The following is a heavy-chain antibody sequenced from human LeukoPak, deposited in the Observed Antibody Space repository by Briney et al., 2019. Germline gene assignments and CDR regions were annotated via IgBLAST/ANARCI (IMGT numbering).Heavy chain of an antibody. CDR2: IYHSGGT. J-gene: IGHJ4*02. CDR3: ARALRAFCDY. V-gene: IGHV4-38-2*02. D-gene: IGHD3-10*01. Sequence: PSETLSLTCTVSGYSISSGYYWGWIRQPPGKGLEWIGSIYHSGGTYYSPSLKSRVTISVDTSKNQFSLKLSSVTAADTAVYYCARALRAFCDYWGQGTLVTVSS. CDR1: GYSISSGYY.